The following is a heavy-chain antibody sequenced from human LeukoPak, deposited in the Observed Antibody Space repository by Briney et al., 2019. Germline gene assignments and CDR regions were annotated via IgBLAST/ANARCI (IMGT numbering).Heavy chain of an antibody. CDR3: AAGSAYCGGDCYRWFDP. V-gene: IGHV3-23*01. CDR1: GFTFSSYA. Sequence: GASLRLSCAASGFTFSSYAMSWVRQAPGKGLEWVSTISGSGGSTYYADSVKGRFTISRDNSKKTLCVQMNSLGAEDTAVYYCAAGSAYCGGDCYRWFDPWGQGTLVTVSS. D-gene: IGHD2-21*02. J-gene: IGHJ5*02. CDR2: ISGSGGST.